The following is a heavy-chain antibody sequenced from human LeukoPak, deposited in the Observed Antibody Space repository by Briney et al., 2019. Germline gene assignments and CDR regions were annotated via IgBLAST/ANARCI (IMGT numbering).Heavy chain of an antibody. V-gene: IGHV3-23*01. CDR3: AKGDKPVIAMVKFDY. Sequence: GGSLRLSCAASGFTFSSYWMSWVRQAPGEGLEWVSGISGSGGGTYYADSVRGRFSISRDNSKNTLHLQMNSLRAEDTAVYYCAKGDKPVIAMVKFDYWGQGTLVTVSS. CDR2: ISGSGGGT. D-gene: IGHD5-18*01. CDR1: GFTFSSYW. J-gene: IGHJ4*02.